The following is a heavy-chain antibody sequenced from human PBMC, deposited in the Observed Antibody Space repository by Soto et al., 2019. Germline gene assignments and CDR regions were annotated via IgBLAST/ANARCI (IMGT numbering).Heavy chain of an antibody. V-gene: IGHV4-31*03. Sequence: PSETLSLTCTVSGVSISSGGYYWSWIRQHPGKGLEWIGYIYYNGSTHYNPSLQSRMTISADTSNNQISLNVKSVTAADTAVYYCARVWRGWVRGNWFDPWGQGTQVTVSS. CDR2: IYYNGST. CDR1: GVSISSGGYY. CDR3: ARVWRGWVRGNWFDP. J-gene: IGHJ5*02. D-gene: IGHD3-3*01.